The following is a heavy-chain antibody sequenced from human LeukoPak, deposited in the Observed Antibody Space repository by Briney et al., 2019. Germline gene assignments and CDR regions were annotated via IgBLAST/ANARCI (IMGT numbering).Heavy chain of an antibody. J-gene: IGHJ4*02. CDR2: IKRDGSEK. CDR3: ARDSAGNDY. Sequence: GGSLRLSCAASGLAFSDYWMSWVRQAPGKGLEWVANIKRDGSEKYYVDSVKGRFTISRDNAKNSLYLQMNSLRAEDTAMYYCARDSAGNDYWGQGTLVTVSS. V-gene: IGHV3-7*01. CDR1: GLAFSDYW. D-gene: IGHD6-13*01.